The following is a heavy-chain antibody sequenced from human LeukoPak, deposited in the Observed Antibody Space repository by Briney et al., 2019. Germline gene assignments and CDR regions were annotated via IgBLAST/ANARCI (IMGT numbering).Heavy chain of an antibody. V-gene: IGHV1-2*02. CDR3: AYSGSYMGWFDP. CDR1: GYTFTGYY. Sequence: ASVKVSCTASGYTFTGYYIHWVRQAPGQGLEWMGWINPKSGGTNYAQKFQDRVTMARDTAISTAYMDLSRLRSDDTAVYYCAYSGSYMGWFDPWGQGTLVTVSS. D-gene: IGHD1-26*01. J-gene: IGHJ5*02. CDR2: INPKSGGT.